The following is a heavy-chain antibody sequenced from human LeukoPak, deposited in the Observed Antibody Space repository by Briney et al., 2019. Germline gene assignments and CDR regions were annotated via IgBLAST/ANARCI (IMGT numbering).Heavy chain of an antibody. Sequence: PGGSLRLSCAASGFTFDDYAMHWVRQAPGKGLEWVSAISGSGGSTYYADSVKGRFTISRDNSKNSLYLQMNSLRAEDTAVYYCASYGSGSYYLPFFDYWGQGTLVTVSS. CDR1: GFTFDDYA. V-gene: IGHV3-23*01. D-gene: IGHD3-10*01. CDR2: ISGSGGST. CDR3: ASYGSGSYYLPFFDY. J-gene: IGHJ4*02.